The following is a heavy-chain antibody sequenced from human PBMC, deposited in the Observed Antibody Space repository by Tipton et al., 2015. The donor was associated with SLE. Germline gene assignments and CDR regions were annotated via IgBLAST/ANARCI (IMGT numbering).Heavy chain of an antibody. V-gene: IGHV3-9*01. CDR3: VRESIAVGGIDGFDI. CDR2: INWNSGSI. Sequence: SLRLSCVASGFTFDDYAMHWVRQAPGKGLEWVAGINWNSGSIGYADSVKGRFIISRDNAKNSVYLQMNSLRAEDTALYYCVRESIAVGGIDGFDIWGQGTMVTVSS. D-gene: IGHD6-13*01. J-gene: IGHJ3*02. CDR1: GFTFDDYA.